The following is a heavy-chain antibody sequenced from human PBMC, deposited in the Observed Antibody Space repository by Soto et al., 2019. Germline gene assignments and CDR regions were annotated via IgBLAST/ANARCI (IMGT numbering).Heavy chain of an antibody. V-gene: IGHV3-30-3*01. Sequence: GGSLRLSCAASGFTFSSYAMHWVRQAPGKGLEWVAVISYDGSNKYYADSVKGRFTISRDNSKNTLYLQMNSLRAEDTAVYYCARDRLDSSGYYDWFDPWGQGTLVTVSS. CDR1: GFTFSSYA. CDR2: ISYDGSNK. J-gene: IGHJ5*02. CDR3: ARDRLDSSGYYDWFDP. D-gene: IGHD3-22*01.